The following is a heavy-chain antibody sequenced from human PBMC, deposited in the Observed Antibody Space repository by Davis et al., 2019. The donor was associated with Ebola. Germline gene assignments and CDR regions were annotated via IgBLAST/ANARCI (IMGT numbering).Heavy chain of an antibody. V-gene: IGHV3-21*01. CDR1: GFTFSSYS. CDR2: ISSSSSYI. D-gene: IGHD3-3*01. J-gene: IGHJ6*03. CDR3: ARDSEWLLYYYYYYMDV. Sequence: GESLKISCAASGFTFSSYSMSWVRQAPGKGLEWVPSISSSSSYIYYADPVKGRFTISRDNAKNSLYLQMNSLRAEETAVYYCARDSEWLLYYYYYYMDVWGKGTTVTVSS.